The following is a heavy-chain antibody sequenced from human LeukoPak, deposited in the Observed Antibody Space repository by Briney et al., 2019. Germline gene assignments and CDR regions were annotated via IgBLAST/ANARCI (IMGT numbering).Heavy chain of an antibody. CDR1: GSTYTNYW. CDR3: ARRDSGAWYYFDY. D-gene: IGHD1-26*01. V-gene: IGHV5-51*01. J-gene: IGHJ4*02. Sequence: KYGESLQISCKGSGSTYTNYWIAWVRPLPGKGLEWMGIIYPSDSDTRYSPSFQGQVTISADKSINTAYLQWSSLRASDSAMYYCARRDSGAWYYFDYWGQGTLVTVSS. CDR2: IYPSDSDT.